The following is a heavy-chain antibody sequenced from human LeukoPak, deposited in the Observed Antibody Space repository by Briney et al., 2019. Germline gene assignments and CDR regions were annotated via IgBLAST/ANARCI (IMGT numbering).Heavy chain of an antibody. Sequence: PGGSLRLSCAASGFTFSTSGMHWVRQSPGKGLEWMALISYDGSYKDFADSVQGRFTISRDNAKNSLYLQMNSLRAEDTAVYYCATVESGSYYNDFDYWGQGTLVTVSS. V-gene: IGHV3-30*03. D-gene: IGHD3-10*01. CDR2: ISYDGSYK. CDR3: ATVESGSYYNDFDY. CDR1: GFTFSTSG. J-gene: IGHJ4*02.